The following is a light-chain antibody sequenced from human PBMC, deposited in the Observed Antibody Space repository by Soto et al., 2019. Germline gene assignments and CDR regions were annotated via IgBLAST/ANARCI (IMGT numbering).Light chain of an antibody. CDR1: QNISSN. CDR2: GAS. V-gene: IGKV3-15*01. Sequence: DIVMTQSPATLSVSSGERATITCRASQNISSNLAWYQQRPGKAPRLLIHGASTRATGVPARFSGSGSGTDLTLPISSRQSVVFAVYYSQNINGMPHTFGQGTKLQIK. J-gene: IGKJ2*01. CDR3: QNINGMPHT.